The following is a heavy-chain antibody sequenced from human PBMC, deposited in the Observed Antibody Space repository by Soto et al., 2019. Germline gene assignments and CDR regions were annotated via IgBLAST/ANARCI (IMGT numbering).Heavy chain of an antibody. CDR2: MNPGSGKT. J-gene: IGHJ5*02. CDR1: GYTFINFD. D-gene: IGHD6-13*01. CDR3: ARMASAGTLNWFDP. V-gene: IGHV1-8*02. Sequence: ASVKVSCKASGYTFINFDISWVRQAAGQGLEWLGWMNPGSGKTGYASKFQGRVAMTRDASTGTSHLELSSLTSDDTAVYYCARMASAGTLNWFDPWGQGXLVTV.